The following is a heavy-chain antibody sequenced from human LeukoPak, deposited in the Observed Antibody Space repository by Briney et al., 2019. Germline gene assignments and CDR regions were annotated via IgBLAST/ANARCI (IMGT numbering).Heavy chain of an antibody. J-gene: IGHJ6*02. Sequence: SETLSVTCTVSGASISRYYWSWIRQPPGKGLEWIGYIYYSGTTIYNPSLKSRVTISVDTSNNQISLKLNSVTAADTAVYYCARVGLSGGYGLGVWGQGTTVTVSS. D-gene: IGHD3-10*02. CDR2: IYYSGTT. CDR1: GASISRYY. V-gene: IGHV4-59*01. CDR3: ARVGLSGGYGLGV.